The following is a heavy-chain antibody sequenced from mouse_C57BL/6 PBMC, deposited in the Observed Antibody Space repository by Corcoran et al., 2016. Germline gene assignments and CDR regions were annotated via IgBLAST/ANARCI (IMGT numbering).Heavy chain of an antibody. Sequence: QVQLQQSGAELVKPGASVKISCKASGYAFSSYWMNWVKQRPGKGLEWIGQIYPGDGDTNYNGKFKGKATLTADKSSSTAYMQLSSLTSEDSAVYFCARGDDYGFPPRFAYWGQGTLVTVSA. CDR1: GYAFSSYW. J-gene: IGHJ3*01. V-gene: IGHV1-80*01. CDR2: IYPGDGDT. D-gene: IGHD2-4*01. CDR3: ARGDDYGFPPRFAY.